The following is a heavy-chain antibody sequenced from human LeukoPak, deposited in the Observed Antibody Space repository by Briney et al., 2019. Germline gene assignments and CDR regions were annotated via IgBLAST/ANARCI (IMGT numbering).Heavy chain of an antibody. D-gene: IGHD2-15*01. J-gene: IGHJ4*02. V-gene: IGHV4-34*01. CDR2: INHSGST. CDR3: ARDMGSSGAYNDY. CDR1: GGSFSGYY. Sequence: PSETLSLTCAVYGGSFSGYYWSWIRQPPGKGLEWIGEINHSGSTNYNPSLKSRVTISVDTSKNQFSLKLSSVTAADTAVYYCARDMGSSGAYNDYWGQGTLVTVSS.